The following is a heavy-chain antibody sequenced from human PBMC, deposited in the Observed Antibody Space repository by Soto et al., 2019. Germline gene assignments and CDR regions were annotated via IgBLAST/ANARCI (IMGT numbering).Heavy chain of an antibody. D-gene: IGHD2-21*02. V-gene: IGHV4-59*01. J-gene: IGHJ3*02. CDR1: GGSISSYY. CDR3: ARLRRGGDHDAFAI. Sequence: PSETLSLTCTVSGGSISSYYWSWIRQPPGKGLEWIGYIYYSGSTNYNPSLKSRVTISVDTSKNQFSLKLSSVTAADTAVYYCARLRRGGDHDAFAIWGQGTMVTVSS. CDR2: IYYSGST.